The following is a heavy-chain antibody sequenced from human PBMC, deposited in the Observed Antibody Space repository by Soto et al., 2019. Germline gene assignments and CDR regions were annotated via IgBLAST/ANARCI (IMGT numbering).Heavy chain of an antibody. CDR2: ISGSGVNT. D-gene: IGHD5-12*01. CDR3: AKDIGYSGYDENHHLDY. Sequence: GGSLRLSCAAYGFTLNRSAFSWVRQAPGKGLEWVASISGSGVNTYYTGSVKGRFTISRDNSKKTLVLQMNSLRGEDTAIYYCAKDIGYSGYDENHHLDYWGQGTLVTVYS. J-gene: IGHJ4*02. CDR1: GFTLNRSA. V-gene: IGHV3-23*01.